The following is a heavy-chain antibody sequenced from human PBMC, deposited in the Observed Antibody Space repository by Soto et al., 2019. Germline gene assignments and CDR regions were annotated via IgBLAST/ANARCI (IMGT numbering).Heavy chain of an antibody. Sequence: ASVNVSCKVSGYTLTELSMHRVRQAPGKGLEWMGGFDPEDGETIYAQKFQGRVTMTEDTSTDTAYMELSSLRSEDTAVYYCATDHGYSSSWYNPDWFDPWGQGTLVTVSS. CDR1: GYTLTELS. CDR2: FDPEDGET. CDR3: ATDHGYSSSWYNPDWFDP. V-gene: IGHV1-24*01. D-gene: IGHD6-13*01. J-gene: IGHJ5*02.